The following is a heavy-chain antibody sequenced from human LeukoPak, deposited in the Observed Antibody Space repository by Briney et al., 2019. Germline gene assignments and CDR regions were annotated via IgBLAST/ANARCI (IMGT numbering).Heavy chain of an antibody. V-gene: IGHV3-48*03. CDR3: ARALIGWFGELTKDGSGAFDI. Sequence: GGSLRLSCAASGFTFSSYEMNWVRQAPGKGLEWVSYISSSGSTIYYADSVKGRFTISRDNAKNALCLQMNSLRAEDTAVYYCARALIGWFGELTKDGSGAFDIWGQGTMVTASS. D-gene: IGHD3-10*01. CDR2: ISSSGSTI. J-gene: IGHJ3*02. CDR1: GFTFSSYE.